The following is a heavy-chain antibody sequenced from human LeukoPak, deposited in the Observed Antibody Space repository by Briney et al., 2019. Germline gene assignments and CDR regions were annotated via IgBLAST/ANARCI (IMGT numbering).Heavy chain of an antibody. CDR1: GFTFSSYS. V-gene: IGHV3-21*01. Sequence: GGSLRLSCAASGFTFSSYSMNWVRQAPGKGLEWVSSISSSSSYIYYADSVKGRFTISRDNAKNSLYLQMNSLRAEDTAVYYCARDAKRFYAANWFDPWGQGTPVTVSS. CDR3: ARDAKRFYAANWFDP. J-gene: IGHJ5*02. CDR2: ISSSSSYI. D-gene: IGHD2/OR15-2a*01.